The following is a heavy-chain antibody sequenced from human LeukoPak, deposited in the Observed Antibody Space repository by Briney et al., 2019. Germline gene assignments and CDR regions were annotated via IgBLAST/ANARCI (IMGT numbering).Heavy chain of an antibody. J-gene: IGHJ1*01. Sequence: KPGGSLRLSCAASGFTFSDYYMSWIRQAPGKGLEWVSYISSSSSYTNYADSVKGRFTISRDNAKNSLYLQMNSLRAEDTAVYYCASPPATYSSWFYFQHWGQGTLVTVSS. CDR1: GFTFSDYY. V-gene: IGHV3-11*03. D-gene: IGHD6-13*01. CDR2: ISSSSSYT. CDR3: ASPPATYSSWFYFQH.